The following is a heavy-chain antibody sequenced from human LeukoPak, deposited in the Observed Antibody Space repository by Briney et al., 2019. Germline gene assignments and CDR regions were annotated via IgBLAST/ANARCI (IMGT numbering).Heavy chain of an antibody. J-gene: IGHJ4*02. D-gene: IGHD3-3*01. CDR1: GGSISSYY. V-gene: IGHV4-4*07. Sequence: NPSETLSLTCTVSGGSISSYYWSWIRQPAGKGLEWIGRIYTSGSTNYNPSLKSRVTMSVDTSKNQFSLKLSSVTAADTAVYYCARGSYYDFWSGYYTKGYFDYWGQGTLVTVSS. CDR3: ARGSYYDFWSGYYTKGYFDY. CDR2: IYTSGST.